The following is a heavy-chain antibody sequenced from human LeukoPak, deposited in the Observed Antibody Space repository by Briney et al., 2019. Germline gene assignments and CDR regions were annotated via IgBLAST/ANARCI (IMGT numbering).Heavy chain of an antibody. V-gene: IGHV1-2*02. J-gene: IGHJ6*03. CDR3: AREKAADCSSTSCYYYYYYMDV. Sequence: GASVKVSCKASGYTFTGYYMHWVRQAPGQGLEWMGWINPNSGGTNYAQKFQGRVTMTRDTSISTAYMEQSRLRSDDTAVYYCAREKAADCSSTSCYYYYYYMDVWGKGTTVTVSS. D-gene: IGHD2-2*01. CDR2: INPNSGGT. CDR1: GYTFTGYY.